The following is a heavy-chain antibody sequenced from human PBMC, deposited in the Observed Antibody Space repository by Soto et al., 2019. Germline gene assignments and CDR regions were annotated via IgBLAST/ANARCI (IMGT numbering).Heavy chain of an antibody. J-gene: IGHJ4*02. D-gene: IGHD3-22*01. V-gene: IGHV1-69*06. Sequence: ASVKVSCKASGGTFSSHAISWVRQAPGQGLEWMGGIIPIFGTANYAQKFQGRVTITADKSTSTAYMELSSLRSEDTAVYYCARVYYDSSGYYKSLDYWGQGTLVTVSS. CDR2: IIPIFGTA. CDR1: GGTFSSHA. CDR3: ARVYYDSSGYYKSLDY.